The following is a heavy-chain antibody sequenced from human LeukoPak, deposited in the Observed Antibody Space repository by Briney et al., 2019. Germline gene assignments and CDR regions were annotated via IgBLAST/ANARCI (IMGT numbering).Heavy chain of an antibody. J-gene: IGHJ4*02. CDR2: ISSSSSYI. Sequence: GGSLRLSCAASGFTFSSYAMNWVRQAPGKGLEWVSSISSSSSYIYYPDSVKGRFTISRDNAKNSLHLQMNSLRAEDTAVYYCAREEDYDILTGYGLDYWGQGTLVTVSS. CDR3: AREEDYDILTGYGLDY. D-gene: IGHD3-9*01. CDR1: GFTFSSYA. V-gene: IGHV3-21*01.